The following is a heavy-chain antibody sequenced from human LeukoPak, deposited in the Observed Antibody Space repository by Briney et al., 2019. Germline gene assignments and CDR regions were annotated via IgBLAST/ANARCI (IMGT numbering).Heavy chain of an antibody. V-gene: IGHV3-74*01. CDR3: ARSLGELSLAAAY. Sequence: GGSLRLSCAASAFNTFTNYWMHWVRQAPGKGLVWVSRINGDGSSTSYADSVEGRFTISRDNAKNSLYLQVNSLRVEDTAVYYCARSLGELSLAAAYWGQGILVTVSS. CDR1: AFNTFTNYW. J-gene: IGHJ4*02. CDR2: INGDGSST. D-gene: IGHD3-16*02.